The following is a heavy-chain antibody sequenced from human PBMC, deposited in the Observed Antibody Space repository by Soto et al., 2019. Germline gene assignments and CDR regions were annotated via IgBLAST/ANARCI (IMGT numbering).Heavy chain of an antibody. CDR3: AREGGVVYGEGGFGYYYGMDV. V-gene: IGHV1-18*01. J-gene: IGHJ6*02. Sequence: QVQLVQSGAEVKKPGASVKVSCKASGYTFTRYDISWVRQAPGQGLEGMGWISAYNGNIKYAQNLQGRVTMTTDTNRSTAPMEMRSMRSDDTAVYYCAREGGVVYGEGGFGYYYGMDVWGQGTTVTVSS. CDR2: ISAYNGNI. CDR1: GYTFTRYD. D-gene: IGHD4-17*01.